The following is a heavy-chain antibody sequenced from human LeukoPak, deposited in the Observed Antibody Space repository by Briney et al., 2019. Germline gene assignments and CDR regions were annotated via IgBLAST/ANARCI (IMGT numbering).Heavy chain of an antibody. Sequence: PGGSLRLSCAASVFTFSSYAMSWVRQAPGKGLEWVSAISGSGDSTYYADSVKGRFTISRDNSKNTLYLQMNSLRAEDTAVYYCAKDYSGDSYGHWGYENYFDYWGQGTLVTVSS. CDR1: VFTFSSYA. J-gene: IGHJ4*02. V-gene: IGHV3-23*01. D-gene: IGHD5-18*01. CDR2: ISGSGDST. CDR3: AKDYSGDSYGHWGYENYFDY.